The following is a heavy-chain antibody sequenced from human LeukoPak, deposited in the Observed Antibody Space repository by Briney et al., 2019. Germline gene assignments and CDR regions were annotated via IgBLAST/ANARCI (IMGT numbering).Heavy chain of an antibody. Sequence: GGSLRLSCAASGFTFSSHAMHWVRQAPGKGLEWVAVISYDGSNKYYADSVKGRFTISRDNSKNTLYLQMNSLRAEDTAVYYCARDWAGMTAPGPFDYWGQGTLVTVSS. CDR3: ARDWAGMTAPGPFDY. D-gene: IGHD6-13*01. CDR1: GFTFSSHA. J-gene: IGHJ4*02. V-gene: IGHV3-30-3*01. CDR2: ISYDGSNK.